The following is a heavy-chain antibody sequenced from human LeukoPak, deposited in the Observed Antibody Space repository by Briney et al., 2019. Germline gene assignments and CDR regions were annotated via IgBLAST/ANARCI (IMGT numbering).Heavy chain of an antibody. CDR2: IKQDGSEK. Sequence: SGGFLRLSCAASGFTFSSYWMSWVRQAPGKGLEWLANIKQDGSEKYYVDSVKGRFTISRDNAKSSLYLQMNSLRAEDTAVYYCARDSRGARTGYSNYWGQGTLVTVSS. CDR3: ARDSRGARTGYSNY. V-gene: IGHV3-7*04. D-gene: IGHD3/OR15-3a*01. J-gene: IGHJ4*02. CDR1: GFTFSSYW.